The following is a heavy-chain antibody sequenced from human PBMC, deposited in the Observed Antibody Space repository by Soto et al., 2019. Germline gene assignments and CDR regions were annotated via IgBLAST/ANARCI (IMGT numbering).Heavy chain of an antibody. J-gene: IGHJ6*03. CDR3: ASYNLSMVRGVPPPGYYYYYMDV. CDR1: GGSISSSSYY. D-gene: IGHD3-10*01. Sequence: PSETLSLTCTVSGGSISSSSYYWGWIRQPPGKGLEWIGSIYYSGSTYYNPSLKSRVTISVDTSKNQFSLKLSSVTAADTAVYYCASYNLSMVRGVPPPGYYYYYMDVWGKGTTVTVSS. V-gene: IGHV4-39*01. CDR2: IYYSGST.